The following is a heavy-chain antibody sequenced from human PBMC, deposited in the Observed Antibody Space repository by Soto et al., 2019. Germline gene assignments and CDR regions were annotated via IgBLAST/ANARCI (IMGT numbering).Heavy chain of an antibody. Sequence: GGSLSLSCAASGFTFSTFGMNWVRQAPGKGLEWVSYISYDSSKPIYYADSVKGRFTISRDNAKNSLYLQMNSLRAEDTAVYYCARDLWDDLAGGESDYWGQGTLVTVSS. CDR1: GFTFSTFG. J-gene: IGHJ4*02. CDR2: ISYDSSKPI. D-gene: IGHD3-16*01. V-gene: IGHV3-48*01. CDR3: ARDLWDDLAGGESDY.